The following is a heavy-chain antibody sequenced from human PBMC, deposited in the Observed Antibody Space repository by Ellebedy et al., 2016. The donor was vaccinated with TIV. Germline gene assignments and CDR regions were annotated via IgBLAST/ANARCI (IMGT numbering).Heavy chain of an antibody. V-gene: IGHV3-23*01. Sequence: GESLKISCAAPGFTFSNFAMNWVRQAPGKGLYWVSEISRSGGDTNYVDSVKGRFTISRDNSKNLLYLQMRGLRVDDTAVYYCAKGGVGPRYSFTSWGQGTLVTVSS. CDR2: ISRSGGDT. CDR1: GFTFSNFA. D-gene: IGHD1-26*01. CDR3: AKGGVGPRYSFTS. J-gene: IGHJ5*02.